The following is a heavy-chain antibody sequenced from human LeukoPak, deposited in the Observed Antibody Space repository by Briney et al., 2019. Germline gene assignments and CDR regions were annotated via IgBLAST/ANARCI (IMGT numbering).Heavy chain of an antibody. Sequence: GSLRLSCAASGFTLSSYAMHWVRQPVGKGLEWVSAIGTAGDTFYPGSVKGRFTISRENAKKSLFLQMNSLRAEDTAVYYCARQNTPHGNFDYWGQGTLVTVSS. D-gene: IGHD1-26*01. V-gene: IGHV3-13*01. J-gene: IGHJ4*02. CDR1: GFTLSSYA. CDR2: IGTAGDT. CDR3: ARQNTPHGNFDY.